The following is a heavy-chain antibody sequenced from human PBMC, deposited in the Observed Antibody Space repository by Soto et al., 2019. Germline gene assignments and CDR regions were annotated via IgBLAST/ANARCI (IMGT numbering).Heavy chain of an antibody. D-gene: IGHD1-26*01. CDR2: INHSGST. V-gene: IGHV4-34*02. CDR1: GGSFSDYY. CDR3: VRGRAFMSRVAFDI. Sequence: QVQLQQRGAGLLKPSETLSLTCAVLGGSFSDYYWTWIRQPPGQGLEWIGEINHSGSTSYNPSLKSRLTLSVDTSTKEFSLNLSSVTAADTAAYHCVRGRAFMSRVAFDIWGQGTMVTVSS. J-gene: IGHJ3*02.